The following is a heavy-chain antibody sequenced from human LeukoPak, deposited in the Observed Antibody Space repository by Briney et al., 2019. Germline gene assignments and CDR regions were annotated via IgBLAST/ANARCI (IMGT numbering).Heavy chain of an antibody. V-gene: IGHV3-66*01. CDR3: ARVRTNYDILTGYYYYYGMDV. J-gene: IGHJ6*02. CDR2: IYSGGST. D-gene: IGHD3-9*01. Sequence: ETLSLTCAVSGGSIGSSNWWSWVRQPPGKGLEWVSVIYSGGSTYYADSVKGRFTIPRDNSKNTLYLQMNSLRAEDTAVYYCARVRTNYDILTGYYYYYGMDVWGQGTTVTVSS. CDR1: GGSIGSSNW.